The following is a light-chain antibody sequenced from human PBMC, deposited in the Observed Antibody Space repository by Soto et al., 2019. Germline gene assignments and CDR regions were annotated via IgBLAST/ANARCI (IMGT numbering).Light chain of an antibody. Sequence: DIQMTQSPSTLSASVGDRVTITGRATQSIGASLAWYQQQPGKGPKLLIYDASTLETGVPTRFSGSGSGTEFTVTISSLQPDDFASYYCQQYTSYPYTFGQGTKLMI. CDR2: DAS. CDR1: QSIGAS. J-gene: IGKJ2*01. CDR3: QQYTSYPYT. V-gene: IGKV1-5*01.